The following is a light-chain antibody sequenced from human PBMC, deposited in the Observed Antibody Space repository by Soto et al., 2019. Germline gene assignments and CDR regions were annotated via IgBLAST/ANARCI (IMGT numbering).Light chain of an antibody. CDR3: QSYDSSLSGYV. CDR1: SSNIGAGFD. CDR2: ANT. J-gene: IGLJ1*01. V-gene: IGLV1-40*01. Sequence: QSVLTQPPSVSGAPGQRVTISCTGSSSNIGAGFDVHWYQQLPGTAPRLLIYANTKRPSGVPDRFSGSRSGTSISLAISGLRAEDEADSFCQSYDSSLSGYVFGTGTKLTVL.